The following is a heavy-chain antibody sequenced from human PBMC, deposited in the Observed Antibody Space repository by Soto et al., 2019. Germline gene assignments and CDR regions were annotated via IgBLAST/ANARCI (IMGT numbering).Heavy chain of an antibody. CDR3: ARARITVTTSRVDY. Sequence: SETLSLACAVYGESFPDYYWSWIRQPPGKGLEWIGEINHSGSTNYSPSLKSRVTISVDTSKNQFSLKLSSVTAADTAVYYCARARITVTTSRVDYWGQGTLVTVSS. J-gene: IGHJ4*02. CDR2: INHSGST. D-gene: IGHD4-4*01. V-gene: IGHV4-34*09. CDR1: GESFPDYY.